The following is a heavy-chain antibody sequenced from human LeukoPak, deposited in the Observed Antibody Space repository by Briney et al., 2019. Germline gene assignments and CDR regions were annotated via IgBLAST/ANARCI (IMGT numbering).Heavy chain of an antibody. CDR1: GFTFSSYG. CDR2: IWYDGSNK. V-gene: IGHV3-33*01. CDR3: AREKVGATTFYYYYYGMDV. Sequence: PGRSLRLSCAASGFTFSSYGMHWVRQAPGKGLEWVAVIWYDGSNKYYADSVKGRFTISRDNSKNTLYLQMNSLRAEDTAVYYCAREKVGATTFYYYYYGMDVWGQGTTVTVSS. D-gene: IGHD1-26*01. J-gene: IGHJ6*02.